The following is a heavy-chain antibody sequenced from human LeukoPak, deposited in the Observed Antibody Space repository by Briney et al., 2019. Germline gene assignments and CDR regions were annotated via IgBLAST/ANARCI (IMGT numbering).Heavy chain of an antibody. V-gene: IGHV3-72*01. CDR3: ARDASTVAPPYYYGMDV. D-gene: IGHD2-2*01. CDR2: TRNKAKSYTT. Sequence: GGSLRLSCAASGFTFSDHYMDWVRQAPGKGLDWVGRTRNKAKSYTTEYAASVKGRFTISRDDSKNSLYLRMNSLKTEDTAVYYCARDASTVAPPYYYGMDVWGQGTTVTVSS. J-gene: IGHJ6*02. CDR1: GFTFSDHY.